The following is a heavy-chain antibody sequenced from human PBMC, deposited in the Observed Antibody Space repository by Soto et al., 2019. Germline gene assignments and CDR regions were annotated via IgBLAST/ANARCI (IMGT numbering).Heavy chain of an antibody. Sequence: EVQLVESGGGLVKPGGSLRLSCAASGFTFSNAWMSWVRQAPGKGLEWVGRIKSKTDGGTTDYAAPVKGRFTISRDDSKITLYLQMNSLKTEDTAVYYCTIWGFFFFVEEPTFDYWGQGTLVTVCS. J-gene: IGHJ4*02. D-gene: IGHD7-27*01. CDR1: GFTFSNAW. CDR2: IKSKTDGGTT. V-gene: IGHV3-15*01. CDR3: TIWGFFFFVEEPTFDY.